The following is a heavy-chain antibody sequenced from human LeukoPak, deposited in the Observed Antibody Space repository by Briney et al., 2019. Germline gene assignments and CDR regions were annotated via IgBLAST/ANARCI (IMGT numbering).Heavy chain of an antibody. J-gene: IGHJ4*02. D-gene: IGHD3-3*01. Sequence: SETLSLTCSVSGGSISSYYWSWIRQPAGKGLEWIGRIYTTGSTDYNPSLNRQVTMSVDTFKNQFALNLSSVTAADTAVYYCARDVRGWSGFDYWGQGTLVTVSS. CDR2: IYTTGST. CDR1: GGSISSYY. V-gene: IGHV4-4*07. CDR3: ARDVRGWSGFDY.